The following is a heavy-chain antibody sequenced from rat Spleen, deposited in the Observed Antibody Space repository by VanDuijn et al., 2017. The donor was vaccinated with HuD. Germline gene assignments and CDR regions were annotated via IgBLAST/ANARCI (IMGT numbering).Heavy chain of an antibody. Sequence: EVQLVESGGGLVQPGRSLKLSCAASGFTFSNYGMHWIRQAPTKGLEWVASISPSGVTYYRDSVKGRFTVSRENVKSTLDFLMDSLSSEDTATYYCVRQDTSGYSNWFTYWGQGILVTVSS. D-gene: IGHD4-3*01. CDR1: GFTFSNYG. CDR3: VRQDTSGYSNWFTY. CDR2: ISPSGVT. V-gene: IGHV5-19*01. J-gene: IGHJ3*01.